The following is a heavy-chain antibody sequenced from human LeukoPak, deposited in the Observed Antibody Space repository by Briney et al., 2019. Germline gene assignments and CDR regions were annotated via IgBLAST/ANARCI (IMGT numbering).Heavy chain of an antibody. D-gene: IGHD2-21*02. CDR3: ARAYCGGDCSFQH. J-gene: IGHJ1*01. V-gene: IGHV4-59*08. Sequence: PSETLSLTCTVSGGSISSYYWSWIRQPPGKGLEWIGYTHYSGSTNYNPSLKSRVTISVDTSKNQFSLKLSSVTAADTAVYYCARAYCGGDCSFQHWGQGTLVTVSS. CDR1: GGSISSYY. CDR2: THYSGST.